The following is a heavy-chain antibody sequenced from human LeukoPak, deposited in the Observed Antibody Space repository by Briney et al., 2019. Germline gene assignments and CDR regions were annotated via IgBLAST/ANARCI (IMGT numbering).Heavy chain of an antibody. J-gene: IGHJ6*02. V-gene: IGHV1-18*01. CDR1: GYTFTSYG. D-gene: IGHD2-2*03. Sequence: ASVKVSCTASGYTFTSYGISWVRQAPGQGLEWMGWISAYNGNTNYAQKLQGRVTMTTDTSTSTAYMELRSLRSDDTAVYYCARDGYCSSTSCYGYYYYYGMDVWGQGTTVTVSS. CDR3: ARDGYCSSTSCYGYYYYYGMDV. CDR2: ISAYNGNT.